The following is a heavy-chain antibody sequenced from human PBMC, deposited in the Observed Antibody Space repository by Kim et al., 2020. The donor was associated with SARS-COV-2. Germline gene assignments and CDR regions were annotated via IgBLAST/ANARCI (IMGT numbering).Heavy chain of an antibody. CDR2: INDSGST. Sequence: SETLSLTCAVYGGSFSGYHWSWIRQPPGKGLEWIGEINDSGSTNYNPSLKSRVTISVDTSENQLSLKLTSVTAADTAVYYCAWVVSSWYCYGTYYWYFDL. D-gene: IGHD2-15*01. CDR3: AWVVSSWYCYGTYYWYFDL. J-gene: IGHJ2*01. V-gene: IGHV4-34*01. CDR1: GGSFSGYH.